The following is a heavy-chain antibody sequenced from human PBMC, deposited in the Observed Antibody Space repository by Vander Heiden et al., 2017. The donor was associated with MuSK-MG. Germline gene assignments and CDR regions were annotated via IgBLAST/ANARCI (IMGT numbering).Heavy chain of an antibody. Sequence: QLQLQESGPGLVKPSETLSLTCTVSGGSISSSSYYWGWIRQPPGKGLEWIGSIYYSGSTYYNPSLKSRVTISVDTSKNQFSLKLSSVTAADTAVYYCARQDCSGGSCYSGWFDPWGQGTLVTVSS. CDR3: ARQDCSGGSCYSGWFDP. D-gene: IGHD2-15*01. J-gene: IGHJ5*02. CDR1: GGSISSSSYY. V-gene: IGHV4-39*01. CDR2: IYYSGST.